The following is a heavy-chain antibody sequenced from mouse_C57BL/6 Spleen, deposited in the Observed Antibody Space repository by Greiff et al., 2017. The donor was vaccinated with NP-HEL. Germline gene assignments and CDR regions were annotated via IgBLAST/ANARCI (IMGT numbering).Heavy chain of an antibody. D-gene: IGHD2-5*01. CDR3: ARSDSNYVYYFDY. CDR1: GYTFTSYW. CDR2: IHPNSGST. V-gene: IGHV1-64*01. Sequence: VQLQQPGAELVKPGASVKLSCKASGYTFTSYWMHWVKQRPGQGLEWIGMIHPNSGSTNYNEKFKSKATLTVDKSSSTAYMQLSSLTSEDSAVYYCARSDSNYVYYFDYWGQGTTLTVSS. J-gene: IGHJ2*01.